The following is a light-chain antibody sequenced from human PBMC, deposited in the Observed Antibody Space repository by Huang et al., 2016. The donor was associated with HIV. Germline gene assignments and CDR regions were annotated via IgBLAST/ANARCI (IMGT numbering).Light chain of an antibody. Sequence: DIQMTQSPSSLSASVGDGVTIHCRASQDISNRLAWYQQKPGKAPKLLIYAASTLQSGVPSRFGGSGSGTDFTLTISSLQPEDVATYYCQKYNSAPLTFGGGTKVEIK. CDR2: AAS. J-gene: IGKJ4*01. V-gene: IGKV1-27*01. CDR1: QDISNR. CDR3: QKYNSAPLT.